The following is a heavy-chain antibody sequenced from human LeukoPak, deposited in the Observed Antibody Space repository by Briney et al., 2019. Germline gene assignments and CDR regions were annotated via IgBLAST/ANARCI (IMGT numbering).Heavy chain of an antibody. V-gene: IGHV4-4*07. CDR2: IYTSGST. D-gene: IGHD3-3*01. CDR3: ARDYRDWPDFRFQDYYYYHMDV. Sequence: SETLSLTCTVSGGSISSYYWSWIRQPAGKGLEWIGRIYTSGSTNYNPSLKSRVTMSVDTSKNQFSLKLSSVTAADTAVYYCARDYRDWPDFRFQDYYYYHMDVWGKGTTVTVSS. CDR1: GGSISSYY. J-gene: IGHJ6*03.